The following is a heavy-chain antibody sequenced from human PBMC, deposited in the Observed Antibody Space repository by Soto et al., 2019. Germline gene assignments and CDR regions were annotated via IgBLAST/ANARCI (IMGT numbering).Heavy chain of an antibody. J-gene: IGHJ4*02. CDR2: IYYSGTT. CDR1: GGSIIRSNYY. Sequence: SETLSLTCTVSGGSIIRSNYYWGWIRQPPGKGLEWIGSIYYSGTTYYNPSLRSRVTISEDTSKNQFSLKVGSATAADTAVYYCARHWLLPVAGYYFDFWSQGTLVTVSS. CDR3: ARHWLLPVAGYYFDF. V-gene: IGHV4-39*01. D-gene: IGHD6-19*01.